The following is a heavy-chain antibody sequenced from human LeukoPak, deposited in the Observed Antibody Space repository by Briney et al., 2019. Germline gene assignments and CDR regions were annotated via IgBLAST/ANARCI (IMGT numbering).Heavy chain of an antibody. V-gene: IGHV1-8*01. CDR1: GYTFTGYD. CDR3: ARGDKLNNYYGSGFFDN. CDR2: MNPNSAKT. Sequence: ASVKVSCKASGYTFTGYDINWVRQATGQGLEWLGWMNPNSAKTGYAQKFQVRVTMTRNTSISTAYMELSSLRSEDTAVYYCARGDKLNNYYGSGFFDNWGQGTMVTVSS. J-gene: IGHJ3*02. D-gene: IGHD3-10*01.